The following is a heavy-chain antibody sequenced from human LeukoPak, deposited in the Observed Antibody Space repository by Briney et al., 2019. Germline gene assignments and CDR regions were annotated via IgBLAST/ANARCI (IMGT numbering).Heavy chain of an antibody. CDR2: IYYSGST. D-gene: IGHD5-24*01. CDR3: ARDRGDGYNSGYFEY. J-gene: IGHJ4*02. Sequence: PGGSLRLSCAASGFTFSSYAMSWVRQAPGKGLEWIGYIYYSGSTTYNPSLKSRVTISVDTSKNQFSLKLSSVTAADTAVYYCARDRGDGYNSGYFEYWGQGTLVTVSS. CDR1: GFTFSSYA. V-gene: IGHV4-59*12.